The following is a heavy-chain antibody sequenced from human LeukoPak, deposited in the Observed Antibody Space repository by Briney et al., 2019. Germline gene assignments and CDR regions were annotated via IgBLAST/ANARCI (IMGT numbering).Heavy chain of an antibody. V-gene: IGHV3-7*01. J-gene: IGHJ4*02. D-gene: IGHD6-13*01. Sequence: PGGSLRLSCVASGFTFSSRDWMTWVRQAPGKGLEWVANIKQDGSEKNYVDSVKGRFTISRDNAKNSLYLQMNSLRAEDTAVYYCAGAAAGTHPAFDYWGQGALVTVSS. CDR2: IKQDGSEK. CDR3: AGAAAGTHPAFDY. CDR1: GFTFSSRDW.